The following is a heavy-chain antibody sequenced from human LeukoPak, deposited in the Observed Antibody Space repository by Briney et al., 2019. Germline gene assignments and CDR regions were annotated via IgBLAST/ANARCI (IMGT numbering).Heavy chain of an antibody. J-gene: IGHJ4*02. V-gene: IGHV3-21*01. CDR3: ARDFVNSGYYFDY. Sequence: GGSLRLSCVGPGFSFSGNSMNWVRQAPGKGLEWVSGISRTSTYIYYADSVQGRFTISRDNAKNSLYLQMDSLRAEDTAVYYCARDFVNSGYYFDYWGQGTQVTVSS. CDR2: ISRTSTYI. D-gene: IGHD3-22*01. CDR1: GFSFSGNS.